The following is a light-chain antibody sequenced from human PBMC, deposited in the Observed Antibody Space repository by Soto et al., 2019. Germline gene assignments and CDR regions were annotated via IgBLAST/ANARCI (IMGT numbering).Light chain of an antibody. CDR2: DAS. CDR3: QQRSGWPRT. J-gene: IGKJ4*01. V-gene: IGKV3-11*01. Sequence: EIVLTQSPATLSLSPGERAALSCRASQGVSRFLAWYQQKPGQAPRLLIYDASNRATGIPARFSGSGSGTDFTLAINNLGPEDFAVYYCQQRSGWPRTFGGGTKVEIK. CDR1: QGVSRF.